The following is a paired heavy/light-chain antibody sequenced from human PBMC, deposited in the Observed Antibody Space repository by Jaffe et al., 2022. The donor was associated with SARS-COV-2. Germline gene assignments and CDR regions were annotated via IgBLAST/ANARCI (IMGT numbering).Light chain of an antibody. J-gene: IGLJ2*01. CDR1: SSDVGGYNY. CDR2: EVS. Sequence: QSALTQPASVSGSPGQSITISCTGTSSDVGGYNYVSWYQQHPGKAPKLMIYEVSNRPSGVPDRFSGSKSGNTASLTISGLQAEDEADYYCSSYTSSSTPYVVFGGGTKLTVL. CDR3: SSYTSSSTPYVV. V-gene: IGLV2-14*01.
Heavy chain of an antibody. CDR2: INPSGGST. V-gene: IGHV1-46*01. D-gene: IGHD3-3*01. CDR1: GYTFTSYY. J-gene: IGHJ6*02. Sequence: QVQLVQSGAEVKKPGASVKVSCKASGYTFTSYYMHWVRQAPGQGLEWMGIINPSGGSTSYAQKFQGRVTMTRDTSTSTVYMELSSLRSEDTAVYYCASSYDFWSGYSSQSWGYYYGMDVWGQGTTVTVSS. CDR3: ASSYDFWSGYSSQSWGYYYGMDV.